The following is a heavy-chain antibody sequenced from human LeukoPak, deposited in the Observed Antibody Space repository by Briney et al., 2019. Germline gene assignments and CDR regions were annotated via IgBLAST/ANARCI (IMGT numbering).Heavy chain of an antibody. Sequence: SETLSLPCSVSGGSISSYYWNWGRPPPPKGQGRVGNNYYNWSTNYNPSLQSRVTISVDTSKNQFSLRLTSVTAADTAVYCCARQKPLTYYYDSSGRSDAFDIWGQGTMVTVSS. CDR1: GGSISSYY. CDR2: NYYNWST. D-gene: IGHD3-22*01. V-gene: IGHV4-59*01. J-gene: IGHJ3*02. CDR3: ARQKPLTYYYDSSGRSDAFDI.